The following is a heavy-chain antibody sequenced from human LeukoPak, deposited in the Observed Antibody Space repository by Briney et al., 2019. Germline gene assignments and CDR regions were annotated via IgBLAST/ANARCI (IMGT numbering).Heavy chain of an antibody. D-gene: IGHD3-10*01. CDR3: ARHRGRYYDSGSYYYFDY. J-gene: IGHJ4*02. V-gene: IGHV4-34*01. CDR1: GGSFSGYY. CDR2: INHSGST. Sequence: SETLSLTCAVYGGSFSGYYWSWIRQPPGKGLEWIGEINHSGSTNYNPSLKSRVTISVDTSKNQFSLKLSSVTAADTAVYYCARHRGRYYDSGSYYYFDYWGQGTLVTVSS.